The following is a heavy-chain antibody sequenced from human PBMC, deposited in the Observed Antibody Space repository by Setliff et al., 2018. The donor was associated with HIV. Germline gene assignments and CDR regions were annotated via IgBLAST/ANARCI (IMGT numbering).Heavy chain of an antibody. CDR2: IYYTGST. CDR1: GGSISSYY. Sequence: SETLSLTCTVSGGSISSYYWTWIRQPPGKGLEWIGSIYYTGSTDYNPSLMSRVTISLDTPKNQFSLKLSSVTAADTAVYYCARGRGGSWYGDFDYWGQGTLVTVSS. J-gene: IGHJ4*02. D-gene: IGHD6-13*01. CDR3: ARGRGGSWYGDFDY. V-gene: IGHV4-59*01.